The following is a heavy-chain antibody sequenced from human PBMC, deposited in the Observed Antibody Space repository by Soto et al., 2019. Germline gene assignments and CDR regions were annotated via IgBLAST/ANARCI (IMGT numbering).Heavy chain of an antibody. CDR1: GFTFSSYA. CDR2: ISYDGSNK. D-gene: IGHD5-18*01. J-gene: IGHJ4*02. CDR3: ARDFEVQL. Sequence: VQLVESGGGVVQPGRSLRLSCAASGFTFSSYAMHWVRQAPGKGLEWVAVISYDGSNKYYADSVKGRFTISRDNSKNTLYLQMNSLRAEDTAVYYCARDFEVQLWGQGTLVTVSS. V-gene: IGHV3-30-3*01.